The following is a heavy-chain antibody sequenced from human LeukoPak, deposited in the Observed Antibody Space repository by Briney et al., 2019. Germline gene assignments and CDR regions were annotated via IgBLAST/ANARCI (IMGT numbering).Heavy chain of an antibody. CDR3: AKDSRGPYYDFWSGYLGFDY. Sequence: PGGSLRLSCAATGFTFSSFSMHWVRQAPGKGLEWVAVISYDGSNKYYADSVKGRFTISRDNSKNTLYLQMNSLRAEDTAVYYCAKDSRGPYYDFWSGYLGFDYWGQGTLVTVSS. CDR1: GFTFSSFS. D-gene: IGHD3-3*01. J-gene: IGHJ4*02. CDR2: ISYDGSNK. V-gene: IGHV3-30*18.